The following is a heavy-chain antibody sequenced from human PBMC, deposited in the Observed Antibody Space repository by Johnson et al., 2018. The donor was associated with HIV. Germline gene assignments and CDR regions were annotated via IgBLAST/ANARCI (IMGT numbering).Heavy chain of an antibody. D-gene: IGHD3-9*01. V-gene: IGHV3-13*01. Sequence: VQLVESGGGLVQPGGSLRLSCAASGFTFSSYDMHWVRQATGKGLEWVSAIGTAGDTYYPGSVKGRFTISRDNSKNTLYLQMNSLRPEDTAVYYCAKPFPRWFAPLETAFDIWGQGTKVTVSS. CDR2: IGTAGDT. J-gene: IGHJ3*02. CDR3: AKPFPRWFAPLETAFDI. CDR1: GFTFSSYD.